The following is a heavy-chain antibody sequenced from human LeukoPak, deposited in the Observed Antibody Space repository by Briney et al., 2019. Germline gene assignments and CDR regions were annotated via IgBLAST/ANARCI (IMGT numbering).Heavy chain of an antibody. V-gene: IGHV4-38-2*02. CDR1: GYSISSGYY. CDR2: IYHSGST. J-gene: IGHJ4*02. Sequence: SETLSLTCTVSGYSISSGYYWGWIRQPPGKGQDWIGCIYHSGSTYYNPSLKSRVTISVDTSKNQFSLKLSSVTAADTAVYYCARDLKYCSGGSCYSGHFDYWGRGTLVTVSS. D-gene: IGHD2-15*01. CDR3: ARDLKYCSGGSCYSGHFDY.